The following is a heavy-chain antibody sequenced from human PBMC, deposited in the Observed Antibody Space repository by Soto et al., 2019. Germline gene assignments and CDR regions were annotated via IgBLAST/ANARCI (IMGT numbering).Heavy chain of an antibody. CDR1: GGSISSYY. CDR2: IYYSGST. D-gene: IGHD3-10*01. Sequence: SETLSLTCTVSGGSISSYYWSWIRQPPGKGLEWIGYIYYSGSTNYNPSLKSRVTISVDTSKNQFSLKLSSVTAADTAVYYCARDFMVRGVFGNWFAPWGQGTLVTVSS. V-gene: IGHV4-59*01. J-gene: IGHJ5*02. CDR3: ARDFMVRGVFGNWFAP.